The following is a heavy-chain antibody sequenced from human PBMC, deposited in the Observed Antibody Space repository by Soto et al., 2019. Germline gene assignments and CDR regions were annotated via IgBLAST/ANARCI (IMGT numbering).Heavy chain of an antibody. CDR2: IYYSGST. CDR3: ARDPEYLKWELPQMEYGMDV. Sequence: LSLTCTVSGGSISSGGYYWSWIRQHPGKGLEWIGYIYYSGSTYYNPSLKSRVTISVDTSKNQFSLKLSSVTAADTAVYYCARDPEYLKWELPQMEYGMDVWGQGTTVTVSS. CDR1: GGSISSGGYY. V-gene: IGHV4-31*03. J-gene: IGHJ6*02. D-gene: IGHD1-26*01.